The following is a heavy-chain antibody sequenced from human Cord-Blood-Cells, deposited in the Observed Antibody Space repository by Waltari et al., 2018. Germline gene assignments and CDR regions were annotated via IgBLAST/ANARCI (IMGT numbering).Heavy chain of an antibody. J-gene: IGHJ2*01. CDR1: GGSISSGRYY. CDR3: ARERVFAFHWYFDL. V-gene: IGHV4-31*03. Sequence: QVQLQESGPGLVKPSQTLSLTCTVSGGSISSGRYYWSWIRQHPGKGLEWIGYIYYSGSTYYNPSLKSRVTISVDTSKNQFSLKLSSVTAADTAVYYCARERVFAFHWYFDLWGRGTLVTVSS. CDR2: IYYSGST.